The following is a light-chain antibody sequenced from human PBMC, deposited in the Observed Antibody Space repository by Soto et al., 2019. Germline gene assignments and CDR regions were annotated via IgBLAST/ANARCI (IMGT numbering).Light chain of an antibody. CDR1: QSVGSS. V-gene: IGKV3-11*01. CDR3: LQRGDWPPLT. J-gene: IGKJ1*01. CDR2: DAP. Sequence: VLTQSPATLSLSPRAIATLSCRASQSVGSSLAWYRQNPAQAPRLLIYDAPNRATGIPARFSGSGSGTDFSLAISSLESEDFAVYYCLQRGDWPPLTFGQGTKVEIK.